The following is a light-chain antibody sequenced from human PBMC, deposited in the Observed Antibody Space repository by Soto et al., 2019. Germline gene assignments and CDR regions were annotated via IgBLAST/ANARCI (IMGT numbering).Light chain of an antibody. V-gene: IGKV3-20*01. CDR3: QQYGSSPWT. CDR1: QSVSSSY. CDR2: GAS. Sequence: EIVLTQSPGTLPLSPGERATLSCRASQSVSSSYLAWYQQKPGQPPRLLIYGASSRATGIPDRFSGSGSGTDFTLTISRLEPEDVAVYYCQQYGSSPWTFGQGTKVEIK. J-gene: IGKJ1*01.